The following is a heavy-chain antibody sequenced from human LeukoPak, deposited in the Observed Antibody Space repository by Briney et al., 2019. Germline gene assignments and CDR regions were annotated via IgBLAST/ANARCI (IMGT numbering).Heavy chain of an antibody. D-gene: IGHD3-22*01. CDR2: INHSGST. V-gene: IGHV4-34*01. CDR1: GDSISSSN. Sequence: PSETLSLTCTVSGDSISSSNWSWIRQPPGKGLEWIGEINHSGSTNYNPSLKSRVTISVDTSKNQFSLKLSSVTAADTAVYYCARKAPSDYYDSSGYYSEYYFDYWGQGTLVTVSS. CDR3: ARKAPSDYYDSSGYYSEYYFDY. J-gene: IGHJ4*02.